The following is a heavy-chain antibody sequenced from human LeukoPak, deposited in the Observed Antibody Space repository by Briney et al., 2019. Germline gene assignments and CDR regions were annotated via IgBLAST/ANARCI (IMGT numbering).Heavy chain of an antibody. Sequence: PSETLSLTCTVSGGSISSYYWSWLRQPPGKGLEWIGYIYYSGSTNYNPSLKSRVTISVDTSKNQFSLKLSSVTAADTAVYYCANQRGTTVNWSDHWGQGTLVTVSS. D-gene: IGHD4-17*01. CDR1: GGSISSYY. J-gene: IGHJ5*02. CDR2: IYYSGST. CDR3: ANQRGTTVNWSDH. V-gene: IGHV4-59*01.